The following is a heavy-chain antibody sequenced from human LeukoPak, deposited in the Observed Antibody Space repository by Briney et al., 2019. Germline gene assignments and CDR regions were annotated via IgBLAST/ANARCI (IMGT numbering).Heavy chain of an antibody. Sequence: RASETLSLTCTVSGSSISSDIYYWSWIRQPAGKGLEWIGRIHVSGNTNYNLSLKSRVTISVDMSKNQFSLKLSSVTAADTAVYYCAGTRRYCSGGSCYNWFDPWGQGTLVTVSS. V-gene: IGHV4-61*02. J-gene: IGHJ5*02. D-gene: IGHD2-15*01. CDR3: AGTRRYCSGGSCYNWFDP. CDR1: GSSISSDIYY. CDR2: IHVSGNT.